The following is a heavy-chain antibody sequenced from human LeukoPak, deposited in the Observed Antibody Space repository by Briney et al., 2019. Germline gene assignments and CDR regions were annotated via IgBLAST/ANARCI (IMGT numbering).Heavy chain of an antibody. CDR2: ISDSGDRT. CDR3: ANSRLA. J-gene: IGHJ4*02. V-gene: IGHV3-23*01. CDR1: GFTFSSYA. D-gene: IGHD3-3*02. Sequence: PGGSLRLSCAASGFTFSSYALTWVRQAPGKGLEWVSSISDSGDRTHYADSVKGRFTISRVNSKNTLFLQMSNLRTEDTAVYYCANSRLAWGQGTLVTVSS.